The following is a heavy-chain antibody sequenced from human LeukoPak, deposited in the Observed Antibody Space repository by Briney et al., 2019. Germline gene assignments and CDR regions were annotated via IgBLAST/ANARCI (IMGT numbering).Heavy chain of an antibody. V-gene: IGHV4-38-2*02. CDR3: ARDSGGSYDNWFDP. J-gene: IGHJ5*02. Sequence: PSETLSLTCTVSGYSICSGYYWGWIRQPPGKGLEWIGSIYHSGSTYYNPSLKSRVTISVDTSKNQFSLKLSSVTAADTAVYYCARDSGGSYDNWFDPWGQGTLVTVSS. CDR1: GYSICSGYY. CDR2: IYHSGST. D-gene: IGHD1-26*01.